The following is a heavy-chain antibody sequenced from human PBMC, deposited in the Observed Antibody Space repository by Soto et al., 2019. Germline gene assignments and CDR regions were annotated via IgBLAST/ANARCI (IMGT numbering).Heavy chain of an antibody. J-gene: IGHJ4*02. V-gene: IGHV4-34*01. CDR1: GGSFSGYY. CDR2: INHSGST. Sequence: QVQLQQWGAGLLKPSETLSLTCAVYGGSFSGYYWIWIRQPPGKGLEWIGEINHSGSTNYNPSLKSRVTISVDTSKNQFSLKLSSVTAADTAVYYCARGRWFGELLDWGQGTLVTVSS. D-gene: IGHD3-10*01. CDR3: ARGRWFGELLD.